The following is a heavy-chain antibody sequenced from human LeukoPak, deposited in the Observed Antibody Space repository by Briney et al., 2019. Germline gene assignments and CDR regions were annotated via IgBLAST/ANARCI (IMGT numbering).Heavy chain of an antibody. CDR2: ISWDGGST. J-gene: IGHJ4*02. Sequence: GGSLRLSCAASGFTFDDYAMHWVRQAPGKGLEWVSVISWDGGSTYYADSVKGRFTISRDNSKNSLYLQMNSLRAEDTALYYCAKDKVPEAVAGRGIDYWGQGTLVTVSS. CDR3: AKDKVPEAVAGRGIDY. CDR1: GFTFDDYA. D-gene: IGHD6-19*01. V-gene: IGHV3-43D*04.